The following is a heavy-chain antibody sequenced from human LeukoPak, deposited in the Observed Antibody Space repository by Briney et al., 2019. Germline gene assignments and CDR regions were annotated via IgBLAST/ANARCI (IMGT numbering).Heavy chain of an antibody. CDR2: IGGSGGTT. CDR1: GFTFSSYA. CDR3: AKDYGDTRLNYFDP. V-gene: IGHV3-23*01. Sequence: LPGGSLRLSCAASGFTFSSYAMSWVRQAPGKGLEWVSSIGGSGGTTNYADSVKGRFTISRDNSKNTLYLQMNSLRAEDTAVYYCAKDYGDTRLNYFDPWGQGTLVTVSS. J-gene: IGHJ5*02. D-gene: IGHD4-17*01.